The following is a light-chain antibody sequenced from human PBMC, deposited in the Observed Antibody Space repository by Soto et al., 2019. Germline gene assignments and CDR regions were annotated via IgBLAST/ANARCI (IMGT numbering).Light chain of an antibody. Sequence: EIGWTQSQSTQSLSAGERANISCRASQSVTTYLAWYQQKPGQAPRLLIYDASDRATGIPARFSGSGSRTDFTLTICRLEPEDFPVYYCQKRSHSPPSITTAQGTRLEIK. CDR3: QKRSHSPPSIT. V-gene: IGKV3-11*01. CDR2: DAS. J-gene: IGKJ5*01. CDR1: QSVTTY.